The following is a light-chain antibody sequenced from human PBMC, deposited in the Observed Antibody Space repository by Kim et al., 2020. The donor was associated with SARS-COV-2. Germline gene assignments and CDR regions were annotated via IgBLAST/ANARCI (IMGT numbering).Light chain of an antibody. CDR1: RFGDKY. Sequence: SPGQTARITCSGDRFGDKYVCWYQLKPGQSPVLVIYQDGKRPSGIPERFSGSNSGITATLTIRETQAVDEADYYCQTWDSSTVVFGGGTKLTVL. CDR2: QDG. CDR3: QTWDSSTVV. V-gene: IGLV3-1*01. J-gene: IGLJ2*01.